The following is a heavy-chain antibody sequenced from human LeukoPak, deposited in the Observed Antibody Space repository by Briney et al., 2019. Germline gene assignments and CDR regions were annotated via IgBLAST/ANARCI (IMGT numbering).Heavy chain of an antibody. CDR2: IIPIFGTA. CDR3: ASDSSSWEYNWFDP. Sequence: GASVKVSCKASGGTFSSYAISWVRQVPGQGLEWMGGIIPIFGTANYAQKFQGRVTITADESTSTAYMELSSLRSEDTAVYYCASDSSSWEYNWFDPWGQGTLVTVSS. J-gene: IGHJ5*02. D-gene: IGHD6-6*01. CDR1: GGTFSSYA. V-gene: IGHV1-69*01.